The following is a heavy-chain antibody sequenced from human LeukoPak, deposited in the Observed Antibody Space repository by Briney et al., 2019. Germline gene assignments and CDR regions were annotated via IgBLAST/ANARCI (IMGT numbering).Heavy chain of an antibody. D-gene: IGHD3-16*02. Sequence: PGGSLRLSCAASGFTFSDYYMSWIRQAPGKGLEWVSYISSSGSTIYYADSVKGRFTISRDNAKNSLYLQMNSLRAEDTAVYYCARDSKEKGSLSYYDYVWGSYRYTDFDYWGQGTLVTVSS. CDR2: ISSSGSTI. V-gene: IGHV3-11*04. CDR3: ARDSKEKGSLSYYDYVWGSYRYTDFDY. CDR1: GFTFSDYY. J-gene: IGHJ4*02.